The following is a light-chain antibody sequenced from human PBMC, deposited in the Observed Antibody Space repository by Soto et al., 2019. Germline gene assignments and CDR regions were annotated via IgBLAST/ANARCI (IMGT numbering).Light chain of an antibody. V-gene: IGLV2-8*01. CDR3: SSYAGSNTFVV. J-gene: IGLJ2*01. Sequence: QSALTQPPSASGSPGQSVTISCTGTSSDVGAYNSVSWYQQHPGKAPKLMIYEVIKRPSGVPDRFSGSKSDNTASLTVSGLQAEDDAVYYCSSYAGSNTFVVFGGGTKLTVL. CDR2: EVI. CDR1: SSDVGAYNS.